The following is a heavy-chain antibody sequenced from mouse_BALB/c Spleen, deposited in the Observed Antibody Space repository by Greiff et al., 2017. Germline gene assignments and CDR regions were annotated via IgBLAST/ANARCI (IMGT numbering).Heavy chain of an antibody. D-gene: IGHD1-1*01. CDR2: ILPGSGST. Sequence: QVQLQQSGAELMKPGASVKISCKATGYTFSSYWIEWVKQRPGHGLEWIGEILPGSGSTNYNEKFKGKATFTADTSSNTAYMQLSSLTSEDSAVYYCAGLYGSRGYGYWYFDVWGAGTTVTVSS. CDR1: GYTFSSYW. CDR3: AGLYGSRGYGYWYFDV. V-gene: IGHV1-9*01. J-gene: IGHJ1*01.